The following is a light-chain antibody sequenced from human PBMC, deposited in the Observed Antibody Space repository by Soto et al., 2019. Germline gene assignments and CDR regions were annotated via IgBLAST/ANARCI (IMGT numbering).Light chain of an antibody. V-gene: IGKV1-8*01. CDR1: QGISSY. Sequence: AIRMTQSPSSLSASTGDRVTITCRASQGISSYLAWYQQKPGKAPKLLIYAASTLQSGVPSRFSGSGSGTEFTLTISSLQPEDFATYYCQQLNSYPALTFGGGTKV. J-gene: IGKJ4*01. CDR3: QQLNSYPALT. CDR2: AAS.